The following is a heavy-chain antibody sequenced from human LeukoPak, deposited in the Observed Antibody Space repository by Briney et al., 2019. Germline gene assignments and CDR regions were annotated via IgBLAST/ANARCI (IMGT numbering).Heavy chain of an antibody. CDR2: IYYSGSP. CDR1: GGSISSYY. Sequence: SETLSLTCTVSGGSISSYYWSWIRQPPGKGLEWIGYIYYSGSPTYNPSLKSRVTISVDTSKNQFSLKLSSVTAADTAVYYCARTNFYYYGMDVWGQGTTVTVSS. CDR3: ARTNFYYYGMDV. V-gene: IGHV4-59*01. J-gene: IGHJ6*02.